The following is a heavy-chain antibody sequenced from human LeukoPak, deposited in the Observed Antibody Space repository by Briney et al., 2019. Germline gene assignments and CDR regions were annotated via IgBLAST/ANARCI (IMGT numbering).Heavy chain of an antibody. V-gene: IGHV3-21*01. D-gene: IGHD4-11*01. Sequence: GGSLRLSCAASGFTFSTYSMTWVRQAPGKGLEWVSSISSSSTYIYYADSVKGRFTISRDNAKNSLYLQMNSLRAEDTAVYYCARSWASNYGDYWGQGTLVTVSS. CDR2: ISSSSTYI. CDR3: ARSWASNYGDY. J-gene: IGHJ4*02. CDR1: GFTFSTYS.